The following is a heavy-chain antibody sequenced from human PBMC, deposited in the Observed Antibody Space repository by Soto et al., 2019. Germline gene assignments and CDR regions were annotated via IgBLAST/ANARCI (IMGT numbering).Heavy chain of an antibody. J-gene: IGHJ4*02. CDR2: IKHSGST. CDR3: ARGESSLLLDC. D-gene: IGHD2-8*02. CDR1: GGSFSGYY. Sequence: QVQLQQWGAGLLKPSETLSLTCAVYGGSFSGYYWSWIRQPPGQGLEWIGEIKHSGSTNYNPSLKSRVPISVDTPKTQFSLNLSSVTGADTAVYYCARGESSLLLDCWGQGVLVTVSS. V-gene: IGHV4-34*01.